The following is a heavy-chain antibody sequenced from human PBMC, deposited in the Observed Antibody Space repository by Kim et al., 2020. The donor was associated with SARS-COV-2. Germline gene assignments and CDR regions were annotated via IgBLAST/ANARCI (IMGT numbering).Heavy chain of an antibody. CDR1: GYTFTSYD. J-gene: IGHJ6*02. D-gene: IGHD5-12*01. V-gene: IGHV1-8*01. Sequence: ASVKVSCKASGYTFTSYDINWVRQATGQGLEWMGWMNPNSGNTGYAQKFQGRVTMTRNTSISTAYMELSSLRSEDTAVYYCAAREIVATILSSYYYGMDVLGQGTTVTVSS. CDR2: MNPNSGNT. CDR3: AAREIVATILSSYYYGMDV.